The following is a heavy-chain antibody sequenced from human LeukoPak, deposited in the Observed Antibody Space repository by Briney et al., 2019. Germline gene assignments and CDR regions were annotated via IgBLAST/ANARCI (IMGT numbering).Heavy chain of an antibody. Sequence: GRSLRLSCAAFGFTFSVYSMGWVRQAPGKGLEWVAIISYDGSNKYYADSGKGRFTISRDNSKNTLYLQMNSLRAEDTAVYYCVRVFTEAHFDHWGKGSLVNVSS. CDR2: ISYDGSNK. J-gene: IGHJ4*02. CDR3: VRVFTEAHFDH. V-gene: IGHV3-30*04. CDR1: GFTFSVYS. D-gene: IGHD3-9*01.